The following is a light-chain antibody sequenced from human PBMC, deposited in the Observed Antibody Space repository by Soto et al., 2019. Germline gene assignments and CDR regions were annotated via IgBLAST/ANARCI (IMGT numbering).Light chain of an antibody. V-gene: IGKV1-39*01. CDR3: QQSYSAVT. CDR1: QTISSY. Sequence: DIQMTQSPSSLSASVGDRVTITCRASQTISSYLNWFQKKPGKAPNLLIYAASSLQSGVPSRFSGSGSGTDFTLTISSLQPEDFATYYCQQSYSAVTFGQGTRLEIK. J-gene: IGKJ5*01. CDR2: AAS.